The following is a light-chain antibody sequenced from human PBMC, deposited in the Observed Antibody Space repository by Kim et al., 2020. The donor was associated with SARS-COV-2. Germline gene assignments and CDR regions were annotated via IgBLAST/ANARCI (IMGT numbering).Light chain of an antibody. V-gene: IGLV1-47*02. CDR1: SATIRIIY. CDR2: SNN. J-gene: IGLJ2*01. Sequence: SISFSPRSATIRIIYVFWSHPLPTPAPNPLISSNNLLPSGLPARFSCSKSGTSASLVISGLRSEDEADYYCAAWDGSLSGVVFGGGTQLTVL. CDR3: AAWDGSLSGVV.